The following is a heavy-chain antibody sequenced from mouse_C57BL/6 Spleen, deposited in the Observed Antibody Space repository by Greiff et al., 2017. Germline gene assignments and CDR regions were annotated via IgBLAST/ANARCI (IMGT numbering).Heavy chain of an antibody. CDR3: TREGYYGSSYPFAY. CDR1: GFTFSSYA. V-gene: IGHV5-9-1*02. Sequence: EVKVVESGEGLVKPGGSLKLSCAASGFTFSSYAMSWVRQTPEKRLEWVAYISSGGDYIYYADTVKGRFTISRDNARNTLYLQMSSLKSEDTAMYYCTREGYYGSSYPFAYWGQGTLVTVSA. D-gene: IGHD1-1*01. J-gene: IGHJ3*01. CDR2: ISSGGDYI.